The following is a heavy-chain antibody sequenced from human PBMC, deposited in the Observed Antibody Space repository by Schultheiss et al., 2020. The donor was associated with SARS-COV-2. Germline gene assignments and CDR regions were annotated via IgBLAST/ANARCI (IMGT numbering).Heavy chain of an antibody. CDR3: ARGRVVQEYYYYYGMDV. CDR2: IYYSGST. D-gene: IGHD3-3*01. CDR1: GGSISSGDYY. V-gene: IGHV4-30-4*01. J-gene: IGHJ6*02. Sequence: SQTLSLTCTVSGGSISSGDYYWSWIRQHPGKGLEWIGYIYYSGSTYYNPSLKSRVTISVDTSKNQFSLKLSSVTAADTAVYYCARGRVVQEYYYYYGMDVWGQGTTVTVSS.